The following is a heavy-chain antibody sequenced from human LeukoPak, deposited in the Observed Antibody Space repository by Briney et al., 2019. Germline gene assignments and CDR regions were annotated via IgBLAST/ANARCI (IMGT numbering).Heavy chain of an antibody. J-gene: IGHJ3*02. CDR2: IRYDGSNK. V-gene: IGHV3-30*02. Sequence: GGSLRLSCAASGFTFSGSAMHWVRQAPGKGLEWVAFIRYDGSNKYYADSVKGRFTISRDNSKNTLYLQMNSLRAEDTAVYYCAKDLASSGWSPHVGAFDIWGQGTMVTVSS. D-gene: IGHD6-19*01. CDR3: AKDLASSGWSPHVGAFDI. CDR1: GFTFSGSA.